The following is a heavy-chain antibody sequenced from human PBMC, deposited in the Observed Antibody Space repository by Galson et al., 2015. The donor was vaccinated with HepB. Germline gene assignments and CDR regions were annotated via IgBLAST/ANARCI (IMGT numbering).Heavy chain of an antibody. Sequence: SLRLSCAASGFTFSSYAMHWVRQAPGKGLEWVAVISYDGSNKYYADSVKGRFTISRDNSKNTLYLQMNSLRAEDTAVYYCARDQAPTAVAGFDYWGQGTLVTVSS. D-gene: IGHD6-19*01. CDR2: ISYDGSNK. V-gene: IGHV3-30*04. CDR1: GFTFSSYA. CDR3: ARDQAPTAVAGFDY. J-gene: IGHJ4*02.